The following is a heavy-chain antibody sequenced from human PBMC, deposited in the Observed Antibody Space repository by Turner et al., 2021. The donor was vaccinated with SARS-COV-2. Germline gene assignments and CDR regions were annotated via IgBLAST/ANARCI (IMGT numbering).Heavy chain of an antibody. Sequence: EVQLVESGGGLIQPGGSLSLACAAPGFTVSRSSMSWVRQARGEGLEWVSVIYSGGSTYYADSVKGRFTISRDNSKNTLYLQMNSLRAEDTAVYYCARDLMEVGGMGVWGQGTTVTVSS. CDR1: GFTVSRSS. CDR3: ARDLMEVGGMGV. J-gene: IGHJ6*02. D-gene: IGHD3-3*01. CDR2: IYSGGST. V-gene: IGHV3-53*01.